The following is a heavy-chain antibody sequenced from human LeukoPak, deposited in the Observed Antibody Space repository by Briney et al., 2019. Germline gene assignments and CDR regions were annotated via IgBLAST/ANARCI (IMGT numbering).Heavy chain of an antibody. D-gene: IGHD6-13*01. CDR3: ARGLYREAAAGHSSNFDY. J-gene: IGHJ4*02. V-gene: IGHV4-34*01. Sequence: TSETLSLTCAVYGGSFSGYYWSWIRQPPGKGLEWIGEINHSGSTNYNPSLKSRVTISVDTSKNQFSLKLSSVTAADTAVYYCARGLYREAAAGHSSNFDYWGQGTLVTVSS. CDR1: GGSFSGYY. CDR2: INHSGST.